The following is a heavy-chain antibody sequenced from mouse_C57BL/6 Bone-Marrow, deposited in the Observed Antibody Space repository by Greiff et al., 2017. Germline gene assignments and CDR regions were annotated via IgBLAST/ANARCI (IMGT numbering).Heavy chain of an antibody. CDR3: ARGATVVARGY. CDR2: INPNNGGT. CDR1: GYTFTDYN. Sequence: EVQVVESGPELVKPGASVKMSCKASGYTFTDYNMHWVKQSHGKSLDWIGYINPNNGGTSYNQKFKGKATLTVNKSSSTAYMELRSLTSEDSAVYYCARGATVVARGYWGQGTTLTVSS. V-gene: IGHV1-22*01. D-gene: IGHD1-1*01. J-gene: IGHJ2*01.